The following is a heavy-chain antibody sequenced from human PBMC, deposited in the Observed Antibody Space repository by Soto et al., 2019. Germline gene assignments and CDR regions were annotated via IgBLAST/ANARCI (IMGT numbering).Heavy chain of an antibody. CDR3: PIATDYLLIAFDLYVWDV. D-gene: IGHD3-16*01. CDR2: IYYSGRT. J-gene: IGHJ6*02. Sequence: PSPSIHSSTVNRYCRSWFPGLPGKGMEWIAYIYYSGRTNYNPSLKSRVTVSVDMSKNQFSLTLTSVTAADPAVYYCPIATDYLLIAFDLYVWDVCGRGNTGT. V-gene: IGHV4-59*02. CDR1: SSTVNRYC.